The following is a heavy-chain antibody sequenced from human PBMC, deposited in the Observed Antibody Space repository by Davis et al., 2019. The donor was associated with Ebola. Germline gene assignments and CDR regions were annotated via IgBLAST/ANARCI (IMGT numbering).Heavy chain of an antibody. J-gene: IGHJ4*02. CDR3: ARARGCFDY. V-gene: IGHV3-30-3*01. Sequence: PGGSLRLSCAASGFTFSSYAMHWVRQAPGKGLEWVAVISYDGSNKYYADSVKGRFTISRDNSKNTLYLQMNSLRAEDTAVYYCARARGCFDYWGQGTLVTVSS. CDR1: GFTFSSYA. CDR2: ISYDGSNK.